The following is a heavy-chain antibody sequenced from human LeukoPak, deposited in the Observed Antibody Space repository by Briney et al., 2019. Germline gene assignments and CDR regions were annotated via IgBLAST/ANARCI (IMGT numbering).Heavy chain of an antibody. Sequence: GGSLRLSCAASGFTFSSYWMSWVRQAPGKGLEWVANIKQDGSEKNYVDSVKGRFTISRDNAKNSLYLQVRSLRAEDTAVYYCARDGYNSGFDYWGQGTLVTVSS. CDR3: ARDGYNSGFDY. CDR1: GFTFSSYW. D-gene: IGHD6-19*01. J-gene: IGHJ4*02. CDR2: IKQDGSEK. V-gene: IGHV3-7*01.